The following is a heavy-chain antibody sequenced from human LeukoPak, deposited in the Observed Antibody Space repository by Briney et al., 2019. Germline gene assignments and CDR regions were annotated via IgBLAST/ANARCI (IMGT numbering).Heavy chain of an antibody. CDR3: ARDLDTAMVTSAFDI. CDR1: GYTFTSYY. CDR2: INPSGGST. D-gene: IGHD5-18*01. Sequence: ASVKVSCKASGYTFTSYYMHWVRQAPGQGLEWMGIINPSGGSTSYAQKFQGRVTMTRDTSTSTVYMELSSLRSEDTAVYYCARDLDTAMVTSAFDIWGQGTMVTVSS. J-gene: IGHJ3*02. V-gene: IGHV1-46*01.